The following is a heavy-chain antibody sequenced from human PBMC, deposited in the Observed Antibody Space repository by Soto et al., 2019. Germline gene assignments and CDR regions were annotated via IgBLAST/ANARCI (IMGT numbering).Heavy chain of an antibody. J-gene: IGHJ6*02. Sequence: GGSLRLSCAASGFTFSSYGMHWVRQAPGKGLEWVAVIWYDGSNKYYADSVKGRFTISRDNSKNTLYLQMNSLRAEDTAVYYCARDPIVGAHRVYYGMDVWGQGTTVTVSS. D-gene: IGHD1-26*01. CDR3: ARDPIVGAHRVYYGMDV. CDR1: GFTFSSYG. V-gene: IGHV3-33*01. CDR2: IWYDGSNK.